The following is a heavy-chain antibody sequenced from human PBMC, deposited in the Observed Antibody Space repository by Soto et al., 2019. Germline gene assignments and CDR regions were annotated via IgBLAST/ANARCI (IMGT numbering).Heavy chain of an antibody. CDR3: AKIGTYLRMDV. V-gene: IGHV3-48*01. D-gene: IGHD3-10*01. J-gene: IGHJ6*02. Sequence: EVQLVESGGGLVQPGGSLRLSCAVSGFTFSSYIMNWVRQAPGKGLEWVSYISSGSGTTYYADSVKGRFSISRDNANNSLYLQMNSLRVEDTAVYYCAKIGTYLRMDVWGQGTTVIVSS. CDR2: ISSGSGTT. CDR1: GFTFSSYI.